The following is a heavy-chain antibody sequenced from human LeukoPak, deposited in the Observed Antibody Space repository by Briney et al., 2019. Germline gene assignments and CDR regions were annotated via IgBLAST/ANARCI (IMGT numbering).Heavy chain of an antibody. CDR2: ISGSGGST. V-gene: IGHV3-23*01. CDR1: GFTFSSYA. Sequence: GGSLRLSCAASGFTFSSYAMSWVRQAPGKGLDWVSAISGSGGSTYYADSVKGRFTISRDNSKNTLYLQMHSLRAEDTAVYYCAKGGICSSASCWNYWGQGTLVTVSS. D-gene: IGHD2-2*01. J-gene: IGHJ4*02. CDR3: AKGGICSSASCWNY.